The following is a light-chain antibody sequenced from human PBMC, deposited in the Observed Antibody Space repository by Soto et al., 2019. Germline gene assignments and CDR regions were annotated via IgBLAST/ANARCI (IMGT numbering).Light chain of an antibody. V-gene: IGKV1-5*01. Sequence: DIQMTQSPSSLSVSVGDRVTITCRVSQTITNWLAWYQQKPGKAPRLLIYDASSLESWVPSRFSGSGSGTEFTLTISSLQSEDFATYYCQQYKSFWTFGQGTKVDIK. CDR2: DAS. CDR3: QQYKSFWT. J-gene: IGKJ1*01. CDR1: QTITNW.